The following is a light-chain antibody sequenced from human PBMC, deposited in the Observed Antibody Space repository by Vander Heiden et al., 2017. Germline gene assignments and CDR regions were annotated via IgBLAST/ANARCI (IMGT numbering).Light chain of an antibody. V-gene: IGKV1-5*03. J-gene: IGKJ1*01. CDR1: QSVNTW. CDR2: RAS. Sequence: DIQMTQSASTLSASVGDRVTITCRSSQSVNTWLAWYQQRPGKAPNLLIYRASTLESGVPSRFSGSGSGTEFTLTITSLQPDDFATYYCQQYNDYPWTFGQGTKVDIK. CDR3: QQYNDYPWT.